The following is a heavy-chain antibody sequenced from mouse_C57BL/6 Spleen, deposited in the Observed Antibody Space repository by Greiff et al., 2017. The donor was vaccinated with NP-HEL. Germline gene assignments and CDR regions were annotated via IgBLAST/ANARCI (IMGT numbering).Heavy chain of an antibody. CDR1: GYTFTDYE. CDR2: IDPETGGT. Sequence: QVTLKVSGAELVRPGASVTLSCKASGYTFTDYEMHWVKQTPVHGLEWIGAIDPETGGTAYNQKFKGKAILTADKSSSTAYMELRSLTSEDSAVYYCTRYYSNSYYFDYWGQGTTLTVSS. CDR3: TRYYSNSYYFDY. J-gene: IGHJ2*01. D-gene: IGHD2-5*01. V-gene: IGHV1-15*01.